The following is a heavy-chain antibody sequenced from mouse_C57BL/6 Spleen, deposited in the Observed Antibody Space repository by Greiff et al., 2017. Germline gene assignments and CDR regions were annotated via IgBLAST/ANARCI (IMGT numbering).Heavy chain of an antibody. Sequence: QVQLQQPGAELVKPGASVKLSCKASGYTFTSYWMQWVKQRPGQGLEWIGEIDPSDSYTNYNQKFKGKATLTVDTSSSTAYMQLSSLTSEDSAVYYCAYGSRTGGYFDVWGTGTTVTVSS. V-gene: IGHV1-50*01. J-gene: IGHJ1*03. CDR3: AYGSRTGGYFDV. CDR1: GYTFTSYW. CDR2: IDPSDSYT. D-gene: IGHD1-1*01.